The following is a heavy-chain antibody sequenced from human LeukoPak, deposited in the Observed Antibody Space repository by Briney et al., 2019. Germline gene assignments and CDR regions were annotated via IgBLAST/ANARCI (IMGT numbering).Heavy chain of an antibody. D-gene: IGHD6-13*01. CDR3: ARDPLSSSSFDL. CDR2: ISSSSSYI. Sequence: GGSLRLSCAASGFTFSNYDMNWVRQAPGKGLEWVSSISSSSSYIYYADSVKGRFTISRDNAKNSLYLQMNSLRAEDTAVYYCARDPLSSSSFDLWGQGTLVTVSS. V-gene: IGHV3-21*01. J-gene: IGHJ4*02. CDR1: GFTFSNYD.